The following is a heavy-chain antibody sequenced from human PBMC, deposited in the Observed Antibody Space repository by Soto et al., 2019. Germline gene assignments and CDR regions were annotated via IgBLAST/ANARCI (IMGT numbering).Heavy chain of an antibody. CDR3: ANRRGGGSCYPD. CDR2: IYWDDDK. V-gene: IGHV2-5*02. J-gene: IGHJ4*02. Sequence: QITLKESAPTLVKPTQTLTVTCTFSGFSLSTSGVGVGWIRQPPGKALEWLALIYWDDDKRYSPSLKSRLTITKDTSKNQVVLTMTNMDPMDTATYYCANRRGGGSCYPDWGQGTLVTVSS. CDR1: GFSLSTSGVG. D-gene: IGHD2-15*01.